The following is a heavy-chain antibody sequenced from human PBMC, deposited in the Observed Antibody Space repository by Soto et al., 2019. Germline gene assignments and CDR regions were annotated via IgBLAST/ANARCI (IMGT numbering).Heavy chain of an antibody. CDR1: GYAFTTYG. D-gene: IGHD1-1*01. CDR3: ARGRYGDY. V-gene: IGHV1-18*01. Sequence: QVHLVQSGAEVKKPGASVKVSCKGSGYAFTTYGITWVRQAPGQGLGWMGWISAHNGNTNYAQKLQSRVTVTRDTSTSTAYMELRSLRSDDTAVYYCARGRYGDYWGQGALVTVSS. J-gene: IGHJ4*02. CDR2: ISAHNGNT.